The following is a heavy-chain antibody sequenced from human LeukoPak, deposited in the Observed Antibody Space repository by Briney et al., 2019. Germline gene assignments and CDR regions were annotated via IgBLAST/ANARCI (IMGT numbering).Heavy chain of an antibody. Sequence: GGSLRLSCAASGFTFSSYEMNWVRQAPGKGLEWVSYISSSGSTIYYADSVKGRFTISRDNAKNSLYLQMNSLRAEDTAVYYCARGGYYDSSGYYYIFDYWGQGTLVTVSS. CDR2: ISSSGSTI. CDR1: GFTFSSYE. D-gene: IGHD3-22*01. J-gene: IGHJ4*02. V-gene: IGHV3-48*03. CDR3: ARGGYYDSSGYYYIFDY.